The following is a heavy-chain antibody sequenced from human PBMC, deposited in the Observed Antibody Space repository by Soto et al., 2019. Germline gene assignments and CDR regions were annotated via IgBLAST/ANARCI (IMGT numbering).Heavy chain of an antibody. D-gene: IGHD3-3*02. CDR3: ARALSMGGGMDV. V-gene: IGHV4-31*03. J-gene: IGHJ6*02. CDR2: IYYSGIT. CDR1: GGSVSSGGYY. Sequence: QVQLQESGPGLVKPSQTLSLTCTVSGGSVSSGGYYWSWIRQHPGKGLEWIAYIYYSGITYHNPSLKSRVTILGDTSKNQFSLKLSSVTAADTAVYYCARALSMGGGMDVWGQGTTVTVSS.